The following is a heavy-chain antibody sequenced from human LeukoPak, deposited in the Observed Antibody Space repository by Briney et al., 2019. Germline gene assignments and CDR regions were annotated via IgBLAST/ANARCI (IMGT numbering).Heavy chain of an antibody. CDR2: ISGSGYST. Sequence: PGGSLRLSCAASGFTFSSYAMSWVRQAPGKGLEWVSAISGSGYSTYYADSVKGRFTISRGNSKNTLYLQMNSLRVEDTAVYYCAKEAGYSGYDYPDYWGQGTLVTVSS. D-gene: IGHD5-12*01. CDR3: AKEAGYSGYDYPDY. CDR1: GFTFSSYA. V-gene: IGHV3-23*01. J-gene: IGHJ4*02.